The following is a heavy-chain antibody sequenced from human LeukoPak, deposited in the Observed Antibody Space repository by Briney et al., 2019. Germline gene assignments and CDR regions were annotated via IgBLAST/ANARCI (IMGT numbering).Heavy chain of an antibody. CDR3: VKDGTSYQFDY. J-gene: IGHJ4*02. Sequence: GGSLRLSCAASGFTFNNYVMHWVRQTPGKGLEWVAFTWPDGSHKNYANSVKGLFTISRDNSKNTMYLEMNSLRTEDTAVYYCVKDGTSYQFDYWGQGTLVTVSS. D-gene: IGHD1-26*01. CDR2: TWPDGSHK. CDR1: GFTFNNYV. V-gene: IGHV3-30*02.